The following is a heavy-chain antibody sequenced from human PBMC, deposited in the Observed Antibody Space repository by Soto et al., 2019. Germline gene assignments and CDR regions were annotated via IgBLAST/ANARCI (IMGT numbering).Heavy chain of an antibody. CDR2: ISAYNGNT. D-gene: IGHD4-17*01. CDR1: GYTFTSYG. V-gene: IGHV1-18*01. Sequence: QVQLVQSGAEVKKPGASVKVSCKASGYTFTSYGISWVRQAPGQGLERMGWISAYNGNTNYAQKLQGRVTMTTDTSTSTAYMELRSLRSDDTAVYYCAGDIPHYGDYLGDDYWGQGTLVTVSS. CDR3: AGDIPHYGDYLGDDY. J-gene: IGHJ4*02.